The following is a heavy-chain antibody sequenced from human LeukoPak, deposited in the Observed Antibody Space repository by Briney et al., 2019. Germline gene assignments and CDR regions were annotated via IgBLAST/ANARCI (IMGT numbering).Heavy chain of an antibody. V-gene: IGHV1-18*01. J-gene: IGHJ4*02. CDR2: VGAYNSDT. CDR3: ARDVAGSAWSPGFDY. D-gene: IGHD6-19*01. CDR1: GYSFINFG. Sequence: ASVKVSCEGSGYSFINFGISWVRQAPGQGLERMGWVGAYNSDTDYEQKFQGRVTMTTDSSTKTAYMELRGLRSDDTAVYYCARDVAGSAWSPGFDYWGQGTLVTVSS.